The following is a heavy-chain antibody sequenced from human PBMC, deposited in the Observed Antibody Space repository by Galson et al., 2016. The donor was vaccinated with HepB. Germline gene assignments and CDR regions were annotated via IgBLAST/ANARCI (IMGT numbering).Heavy chain of an antibody. CDR1: GYSFTSYW. D-gene: IGHD2-2*01. CDR2: IYSGDSDT. V-gene: IGHV5-51*01. Sequence: QSGAEVKKPGESLKISCKGSGYSFTSYWIGWVRQMPGKGLEWMGIIYSGDSDTRYSPSFQGQVTISADKSISTAYVQWSSLKAADTAMYYCARHEGSSTDTFDIWGQGTMVTVSS. J-gene: IGHJ3*02. CDR3: ARHEGSSTDTFDI.